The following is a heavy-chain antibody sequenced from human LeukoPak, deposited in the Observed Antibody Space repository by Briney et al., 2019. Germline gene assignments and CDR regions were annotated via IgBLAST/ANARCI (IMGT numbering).Heavy chain of an antibody. CDR2: IYYSGST. J-gene: IGHJ2*01. CDR3: ARVPPYWYFDL. Sequence: SETLSLTCTVSGGSISSYYWSWIRQPPGKGLEWIGYIYYSGSTNYNPSLKSRVTISVDTSKNQFSLKLSSVTAADTAVYYCARVPPYWYFDLWGRGTLVTVSS. V-gene: IGHV4-59*01. CDR1: GGSISSYY.